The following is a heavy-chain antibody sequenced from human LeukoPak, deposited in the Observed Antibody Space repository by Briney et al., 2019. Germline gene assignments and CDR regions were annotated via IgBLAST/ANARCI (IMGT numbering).Heavy chain of an antibody. J-gene: IGHJ4*02. CDR2: IYSGGST. Sequence: GGSLRLSCAASGFSVSDKYMTWVRQAPGKGLEWLSIIYSGGSTFYADSVKGRFTISRDTSENTVYLEMNSLRLDDTAVYYCARGPHGLQLWHYFDYWGLGTLVTVSS. CDR1: GFSVSDKY. CDR3: ARGPHGLQLWHYFDY. V-gene: IGHV3-53*05. D-gene: IGHD5-18*01.